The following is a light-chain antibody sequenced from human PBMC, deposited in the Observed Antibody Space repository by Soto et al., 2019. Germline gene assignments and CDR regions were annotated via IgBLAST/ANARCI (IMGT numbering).Light chain of an antibody. CDR2: EVN. Sequence: QSALTQPASVSGSPGQSITISCTGTSSDVGGHNFVSWYQHHPGKAPKLLIYEVNNRPSGVSNRFSGSKSGNTASLTISGLQAEDEADYYCNSYTSGDPLTFGGGTKLTVL. CDR3: NSYTSGDPLT. J-gene: IGLJ2*01. V-gene: IGLV2-14*01. CDR1: SSDVGGHNF.